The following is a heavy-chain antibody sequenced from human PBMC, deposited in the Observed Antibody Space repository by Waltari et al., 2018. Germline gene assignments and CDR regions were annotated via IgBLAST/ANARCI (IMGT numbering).Heavy chain of an antibody. Sequence: QVQLQESGPRLVKPSETLSLTCDVSGYAINSGFYWGWFRQAPEKGLEWIAPIYHDGPPFNHTSLMSRVNTSMDTSKNQISLKLKSVTAADTAVYYCTRQTLGYCTSAACRRLEAWGQGTLVTVSS. J-gene: IGHJ5*02. CDR3: TRQTLGYCTSAACRRLEA. D-gene: IGHD2-8*02. CDR2: IYHDGPP. CDR1: GYAINSGFY. V-gene: IGHV4-38-2*01.